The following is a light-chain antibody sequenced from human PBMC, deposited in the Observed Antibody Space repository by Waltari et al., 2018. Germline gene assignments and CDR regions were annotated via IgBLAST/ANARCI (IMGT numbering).Light chain of an antibody. CDR1: QGIITY. Sequence: DIQLTQSPSFLSASVGDRVTITCRASQGIITYLAWYQQKPGKAPNLLIYATSTLQSWVPSRFSGSGSGTEFTLTISSLQPEDFATYHCQQLYSSPVTFGQGTRLEVK. V-gene: IGKV1-9*01. CDR3: QQLYSSPVT. J-gene: IGKJ5*01. CDR2: ATS.